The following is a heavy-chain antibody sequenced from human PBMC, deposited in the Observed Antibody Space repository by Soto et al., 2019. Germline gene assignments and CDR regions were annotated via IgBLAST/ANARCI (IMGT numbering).Heavy chain of an antibody. J-gene: IGHJ5*02. CDR1: GYTFTSYG. CDR3: ARVKWLLVSWFDP. CDR2: ISAYNGNT. D-gene: IGHD6-19*01. Sequence: ASGKVSCKASGYTFTSYGISWVRQAPGQGLEWMGWISAYNGNTNYAQKLQGRVTMTTDTSTSTAYMELRSLRSDDTAVYYCARVKWLLVSWFDPWGQGTLVNVSS. V-gene: IGHV1-18*01.